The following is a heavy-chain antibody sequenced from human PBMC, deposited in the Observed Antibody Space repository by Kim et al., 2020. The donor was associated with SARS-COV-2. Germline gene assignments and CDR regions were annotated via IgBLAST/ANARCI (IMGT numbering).Heavy chain of an antibody. CDR2: IYSGGST. Sequence: GGSLRLSCAASGFTVSSNYMSWVRQAPGKGLEWVSVIYSGGSTYYADSVKGRFTISRDNSKNTLYLQMNSLRAEDTAVYYCARSRGLDSSGYYYPRGRYFDHWGRGTLVTVSS. CDR1: GFTVSSNY. V-gene: IGHV3-53*01. D-gene: IGHD3-22*01. CDR3: ARSRGLDSSGYYYPRGRYFDH. J-gene: IGHJ2*01.